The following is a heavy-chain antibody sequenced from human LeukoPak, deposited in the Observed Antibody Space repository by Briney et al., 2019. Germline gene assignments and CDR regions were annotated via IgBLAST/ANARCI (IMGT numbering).Heavy chain of an antibody. J-gene: IGHJ6*03. CDR3: ARQTPPYYYYMDV. CDR1: GGSISSSSYY. CDR2: IYYSGST. V-gene: IGHV4-39*01. Sequence: PSETLSLTCTVSGGSISSSSYYWGWIRQPPGKGLEWIGSIYYSGSTYYNPSLKSRVTISVDTSKNQFSLKLSSVTAADTAVYYCARQTPPYYYYMDVWGRGTTVTVSS.